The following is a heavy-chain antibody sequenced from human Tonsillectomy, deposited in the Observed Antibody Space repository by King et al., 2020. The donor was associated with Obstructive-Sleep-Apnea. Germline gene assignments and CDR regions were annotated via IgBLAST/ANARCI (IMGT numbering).Heavy chain of an antibody. CDR1: GGSFSGYY. CDR2: INHSGST. D-gene: IGHD1-7*01. V-gene: IGHV4-34*01. CDR3: ARSVNNWNYKSDY. J-gene: IGHJ4*02. Sequence: VQLQQWGAGLLKPSETLSLTCAVYGGSFSGYYWSWIRQPPGKGLEWIGEINHSGSTNYNPSLKSRVTISVDTSKNQFSLKLSSVTAADTAVYYCARSVNNWNYKSDYWGQGTLVTVSS.